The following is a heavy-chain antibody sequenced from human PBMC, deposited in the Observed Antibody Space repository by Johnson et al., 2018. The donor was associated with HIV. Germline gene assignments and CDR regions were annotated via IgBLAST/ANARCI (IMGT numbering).Heavy chain of an antibody. J-gene: IGHJ3*02. CDR1: GFTFDDYG. V-gene: IGHV3-20*04. CDR3: ARGYTWNDVSI. Sequence: VQLVESGGGVVRPGGSLRLSCAASGFTFDDYGMSWVRQAPGKGLEWVSGINWNGGTTGYADSVKGRFTISRDNFKNTVYLQMNSLRTVDTAVYYCARGYTWNDVSIWGQGTMVTVSS. CDR2: INWNGGTT. D-gene: IGHD1-1*01.